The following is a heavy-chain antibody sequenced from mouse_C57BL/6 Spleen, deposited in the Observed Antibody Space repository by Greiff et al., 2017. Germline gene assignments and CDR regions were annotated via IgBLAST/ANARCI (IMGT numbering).Heavy chain of an antibody. CDR1: GYTFTDYE. V-gene: IGHV1-15*01. Sequence: QVQLQQSGAELVRPGASVTLSCKASGYTFTDYEMHWVKQTPVHGLEWIGAIDPETGGTAYNQKFKGKAILTADKSSSTAYMELRSLTSEDSAVYYCTREGIYPLDYWGQGTTLTVSS. CDR3: TREGIYPLDY. D-gene: IGHD1-3*01. CDR2: IDPETGGT. J-gene: IGHJ2*01.